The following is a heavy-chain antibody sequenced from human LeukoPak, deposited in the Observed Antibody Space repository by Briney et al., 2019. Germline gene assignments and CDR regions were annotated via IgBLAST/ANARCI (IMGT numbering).Heavy chain of an antibody. Sequence: PGGSLRLSCAASGFTVSSNYMSWVRQAPGKGLEWVSVTYSGGSTYYADSVKGRFTISRDNSKNTLYLQMNSLRAEDTAVYYCARERYDYIWGSYSHWGQGTLVTVSS. CDR2: TYSGGST. J-gene: IGHJ4*02. CDR3: ARERYDYIWGSYSH. D-gene: IGHD3-16*01. V-gene: IGHV3-53*01. CDR1: GFTVSSNY.